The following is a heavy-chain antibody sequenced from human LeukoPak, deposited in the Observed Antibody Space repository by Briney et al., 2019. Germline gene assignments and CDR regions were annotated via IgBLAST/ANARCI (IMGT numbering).Heavy chain of an antibody. CDR2: IYSSTNA. D-gene: IGHD1-14*01. V-gene: IGHV4-61*02. J-gene: IGHJ4*02. CDR1: GGSISSGSYY. CDR3: VRDSGYYFDY. Sequence: SQTLSLTCTVSGGSISSGSYYWSWIRRPAGKRLEWIGRIYSSTNANYNPSLKSRVTISVDTSKNQFSLKLSSVTAADTAVFYCVRDSGYYFDYWGQGILVTVSS.